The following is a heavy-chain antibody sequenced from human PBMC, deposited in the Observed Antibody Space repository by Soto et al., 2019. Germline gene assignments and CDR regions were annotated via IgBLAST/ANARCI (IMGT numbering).Heavy chain of an antibody. V-gene: IGHV1-2*02. Sequence: QVQLVQSGAEVKKPGASVKVSCKASGHTFTGHHMHWVRQTPGQGLQWMGCINLESGDTRYAQKFQGRVTTTRDTSITTVYMELSGLRSDDTAVYYCGLEPTGTGGLDHWCQGTLVTVSS. D-gene: IGHD7-27*01. CDR1: GHTFTGHH. CDR3: GLEPTGTGGLDH. J-gene: IGHJ4*02. CDR2: INLESGDT.